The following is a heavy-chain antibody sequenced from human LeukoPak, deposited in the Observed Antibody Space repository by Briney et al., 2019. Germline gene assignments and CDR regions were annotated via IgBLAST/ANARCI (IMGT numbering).Heavy chain of an antibody. CDR3: AKEDSSGYYVGLDAFDI. D-gene: IGHD3-22*01. V-gene: IGHV3-30*02. CDR2: IRFDGSHK. J-gene: IGHJ3*02. Sequence: GGSLRLSCAASGFTFSSYGMHWVRQAPGKGLGWVASIRFDGSHKSYADSVKGRFTISRDYSKNTLYLQMNSLRAEDTAVYYCAKEDSSGYYVGLDAFDIWGQGTMVTVSS. CDR1: GFTFSSYG.